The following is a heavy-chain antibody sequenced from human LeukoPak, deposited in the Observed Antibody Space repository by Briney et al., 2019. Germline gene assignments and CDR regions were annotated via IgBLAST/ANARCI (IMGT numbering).Heavy chain of an antibody. CDR3: ARALTTVTTLGWFDP. Sequence: PSETLSLTCAVYGGSFSGYYWSWIRQPPGKGLEWIGEINHSGSTNYNPSLKSRVTISVDTSKNQFSLKLSSVTAADTAVYYCARALTTVTTLGWFDPWGQGTLVTVSS. V-gene: IGHV4-34*01. CDR2: INHSGST. D-gene: IGHD4-17*01. CDR1: GGSFSGYY. J-gene: IGHJ5*02.